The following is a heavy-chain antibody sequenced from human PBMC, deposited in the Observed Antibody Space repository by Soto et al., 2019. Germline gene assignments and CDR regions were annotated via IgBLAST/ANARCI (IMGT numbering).Heavy chain of an antibody. CDR3: ARVSYDILTGYSAPDAFDI. CDR2: ISYDGSNK. V-gene: IGHV3-30-3*01. Sequence: GGSLRLSCAASGFTFSSYAMHWVRQAPGKGLEWVAVISYDGSNKYYADSVKGRFTISRDNAKNSLYLQMNSLRAEDTAVYYCARVSYDILTGYSAPDAFDIWGQGTMVTVSS. J-gene: IGHJ3*02. D-gene: IGHD3-9*01. CDR1: GFTFSSYA.